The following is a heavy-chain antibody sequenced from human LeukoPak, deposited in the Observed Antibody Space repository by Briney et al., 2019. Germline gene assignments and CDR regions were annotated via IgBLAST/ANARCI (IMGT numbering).Heavy chain of an antibody. CDR2: IQSKSDGGAV. CDR3: TTMYSGGMAV. V-gene: IGHV3-15*01. J-gene: IGHJ6*02. CDR1: GFTFSSYA. D-gene: IGHD3-10*01. Sequence: SGGSLRLSCAASGFTFSSYAMNWVRQAPGKGLEWVAQIQSKSDGGAVAYAASVKGRFTISRDDSKETLYLKMNSLKTEDTAVYYCTTMYSGGMAVWGHGTTVTVSS.